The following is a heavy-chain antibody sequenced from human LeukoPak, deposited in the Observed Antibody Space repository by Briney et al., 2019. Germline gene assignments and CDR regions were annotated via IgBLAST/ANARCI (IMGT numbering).Heavy chain of an antibody. CDR1: GGSFSGYY. CDR2: INHSGST. J-gene: IGHJ6*03. Sequence: SETLSLTCAVYGGSFSGYYWSWIRQPPGKGLEWIGEINHSGSTNYNPSLKSRVTISVDTSKNQFSLKLSSVTAADTAVYYCAKNELTGNYYYYMDVWGKGTTVTISS. D-gene: IGHD7-27*01. CDR3: AKNELTGNYYYYMDV. V-gene: IGHV4-34*01.